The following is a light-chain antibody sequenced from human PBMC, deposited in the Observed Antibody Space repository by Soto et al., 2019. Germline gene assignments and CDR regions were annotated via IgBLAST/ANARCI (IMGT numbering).Light chain of an antibody. Sequence: EIVLTQSPGTLSLSPGERATLSCRASQSVSSSYLAWYQQKPGQAPRLLIYGASRKATGIPGRFSGSGSGTDFTLTISSLEPEDFAVYYCQQYCRSPFTFGPGTKVDIK. CDR1: QSVSSSY. V-gene: IGKV3-20*01. CDR2: GAS. CDR3: QQYCRSPFT. J-gene: IGKJ3*01.